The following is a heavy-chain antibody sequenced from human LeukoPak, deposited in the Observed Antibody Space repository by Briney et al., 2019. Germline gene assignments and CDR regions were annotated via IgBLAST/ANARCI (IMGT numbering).Heavy chain of an antibody. V-gene: IGHV5-51*01. J-gene: IGHJ6*02. Sequence: GESLKISCKGSGYRFNSYWIAWVRQMPGKGLEWMGIIYPGDSDTRYSPSFQGQVTISADKSISTAYLQWSSLKASDTAIYYCARAHYMDVWGQGTTVTVSS. CDR1: GYRFNSYW. CDR3: ARAHYMDV. CDR2: IYPGDSDT.